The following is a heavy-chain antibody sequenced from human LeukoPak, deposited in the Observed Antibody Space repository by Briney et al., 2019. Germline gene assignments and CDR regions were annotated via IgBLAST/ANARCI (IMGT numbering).Heavy chain of an antibody. CDR1: GFTVSSNY. Sequence: GGSLRLSCAASGFTVSSNYMSWVRQAPGKGLEWVSVIYSGGSTYYADSVKGRFTISRDNSKNTLYLQMNSLRAEDTAVYYCARDLPGASSTSCYGCNYWGQGTLVTVSS. J-gene: IGHJ4*02. V-gene: IGHV3-66*01. CDR2: IYSGGST. D-gene: IGHD2-2*01. CDR3: ARDLPGASSTSCYGCNY.